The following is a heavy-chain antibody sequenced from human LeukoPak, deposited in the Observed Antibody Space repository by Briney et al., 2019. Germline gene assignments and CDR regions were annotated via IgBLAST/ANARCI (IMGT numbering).Heavy chain of an antibody. Sequence: PSETLSLTCTVSGGSISSYYWSWIRQPPGKGLEWIGYIYYSGSTNYNPSLKSRVTTSVDTSKNQFSLKLSSVTAEDTAVYYCAKKVRGFFDYWGQGTLVTVSS. D-gene: IGHD3-10*01. J-gene: IGHJ4*02. CDR2: IYYSGST. CDR3: AKKVRGFFDY. CDR1: GGSISSYY. V-gene: IGHV4-59*01.